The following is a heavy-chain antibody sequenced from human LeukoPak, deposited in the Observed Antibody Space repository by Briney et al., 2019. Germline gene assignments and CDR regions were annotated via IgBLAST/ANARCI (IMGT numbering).Heavy chain of an antibody. J-gene: IGHJ6*04. CDR1: GYTFTSYA. CDR3: ARSILWFGDLSGMDV. V-gene: IGHV1-3*01. Sequence: ASVKVSCKASGYTFTSYAMHWVRQAPGQRLEWMGWTNAGNGNTKYSQKFQGRVTITRDTSASTAYMELSSLRSEDTAVYYCARSILWFGDLSGMDVWGKGTTVTVSS. CDR2: TNAGNGNT. D-gene: IGHD3-10*01.